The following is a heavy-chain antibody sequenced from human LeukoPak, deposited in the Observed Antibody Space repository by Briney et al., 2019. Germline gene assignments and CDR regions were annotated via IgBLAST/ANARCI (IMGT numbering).Heavy chain of an antibody. CDR3: ARTNSPGQLRSMDV. V-gene: IGHV1-69*13. Sequence: GASVKVSCKASGGTFSSYAISWVSQAPGQGLEWMGGIIPIFGTANYAQKFQGRVTITADESTSTAYMELSSLRSEDTAIYYCARTNSPGQLRSMDVWGKGTTVTVSS. CDR1: GGTFSSYA. D-gene: IGHD6-6*01. CDR2: IIPIFGTA. J-gene: IGHJ6*03.